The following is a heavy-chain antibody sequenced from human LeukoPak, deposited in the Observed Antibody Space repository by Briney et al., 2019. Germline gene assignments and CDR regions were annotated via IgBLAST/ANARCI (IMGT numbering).Heavy chain of an antibody. J-gene: IGHJ4*02. V-gene: IGHV4-34*01. CDR2: INHSGST. CDR3: AREIQLWVRGRYFDY. Sequence: SETLSLTCAVYGGSFSGYYWSWIRQPPGKGLEWFGEINHSGSTNYNPSLKSRVTISVDTSKNQVSLKLSSVTAADTAVYYCAREIQLWVRGRYFDYWGQGTLVTVSS. D-gene: IGHD5-18*01. CDR1: GGSFSGYY.